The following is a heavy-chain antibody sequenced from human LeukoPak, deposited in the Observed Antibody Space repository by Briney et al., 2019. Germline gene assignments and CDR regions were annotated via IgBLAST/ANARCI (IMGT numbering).Heavy chain of an antibody. Sequence: GGSLRLSCAASGFTFNSYWMSWVRLAPGKELEWVANIKKDGSEKFYVDSVKGRFTISRDNAKNSLYLQMNSLRAEDTAVYYCARDGDFWSAQGAFDIWGQGTMVTVSS. V-gene: IGHV3-7*01. CDR2: IKKDGSEK. CDR1: GFTFNSYW. J-gene: IGHJ3*02. D-gene: IGHD3-3*01. CDR3: ARDGDFWSAQGAFDI.